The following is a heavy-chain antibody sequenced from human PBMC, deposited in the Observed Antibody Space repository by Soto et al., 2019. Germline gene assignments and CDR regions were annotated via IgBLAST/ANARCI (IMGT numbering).Heavy chain of an antibody. J-gene: IGHJ4*02. CDR1: GGSSSGYY. CDR3: AIGPGNFDY. CDR2: INHSGST. Sequence: LSLTCAVYGGSSSGYYWSWIRQPPGKGLEWIGEINHSGSTNYNPSLKSRVTISVDTSKNQFSLKLSSVTAADTAVYYCAIGPGNFDYWGQGTLVTVSS. V-gene: IGHV4-34*01.